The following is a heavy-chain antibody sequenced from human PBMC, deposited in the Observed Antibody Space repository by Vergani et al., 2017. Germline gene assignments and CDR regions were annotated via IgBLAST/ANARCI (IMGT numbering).Heavy chain of an antibody. CDR2: MNPNSGNT. V-gene: IGHV1-8*01. J-gene: IGHJ4*02. CDR3: AKDQVQQLGTFDY. CDR1: GYTFTSYD. Sequence: QVQLVQSGAEVKKPGASVKVSCKASGYTFTSYDINWVRQATGQGLEWMGWMNPNSGNTGYAQKFQGRVTMTRNTSISTSYMELSSLRSEDTAVYYCAKDQVQQLGTFDYWGQGTLVTVSS. D-gene: IGHD6-13*01.